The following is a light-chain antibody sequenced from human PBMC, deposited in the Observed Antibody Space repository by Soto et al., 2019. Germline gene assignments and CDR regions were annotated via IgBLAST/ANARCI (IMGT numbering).Light chain of an antibody. J-gene: IGLJ1*01. CDR2: DNS. V-gene: IGLV1-40*01. Sequence: QSVLTQPPSVSGAPGQRITISCTGSRSNIGAGYDVHWYQQLPGTAPKLLIYDNSNRPSGVPDRFSGSKSGTSASLAITGLQAEDEADYYCQSYDSSLSVLYVFGTRTKVTVL. CDR1: RSNIGAGYD. CDR3: QSYDSSLSVLYV.